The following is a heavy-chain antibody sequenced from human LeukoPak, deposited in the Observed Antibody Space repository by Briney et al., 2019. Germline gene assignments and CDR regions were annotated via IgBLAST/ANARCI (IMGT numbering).Heavy chain of an antibody. CDR1: GDSISSSY. V-gene: IGHV4-4*07. Sequence: SETLSLTCSVSGDSISSSYWSWIRQPGWKGVEWVGRVYTSDTSNCNPSLKSRLTMSVDTSKNQISLKLTSVTAADTAIYYCAKDIFAAAGNWLDPWGQGVLVTVSS. D-gene: IGHD3-9*01. CDR3: AKDIFAAAGNWLDP. CDR2: VYTSDTS. J-gene: IGHJ5*02.